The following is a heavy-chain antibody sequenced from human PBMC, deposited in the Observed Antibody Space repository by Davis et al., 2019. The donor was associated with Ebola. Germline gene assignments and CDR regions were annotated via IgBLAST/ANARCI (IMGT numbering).Heavy chain of an antibody. D-gene: IGHD6-13*01. J-gene: IGHJ4*02. V-gene: IGHV1-18*01. Sequence: ASVKVSCKASGYTFTSYGISWVRQAPGQGLEWMGWISAYNGNTNYAQKFQGRVTMTRDTSTSTAYMELSSLRSEDTAVYYCARESNAGTGGDYWGQGTLVTVSS. CDR3: ARESNAGTGGDY. CDR2: ISAYNGNT. CDR1: GYTFTSYG.